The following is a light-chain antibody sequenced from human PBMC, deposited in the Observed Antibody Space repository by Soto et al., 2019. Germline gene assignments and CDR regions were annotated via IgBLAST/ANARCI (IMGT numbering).Light chain of an antibody. Sequence: ESIVAQSRGTRTWSIGERAICSCRASQSVNSRLAWYQHKPGQAPRLLISGASSRATGIPDRFSGSGSATDLTLTIAISELEGFAMSYCQHYRRTPITFGRVTRLEIK. CDR2: GAS. CDR3: QHYRRTPIT. J-gene: IGKJ5*01. CDR1: QSVNSR. V-gene: IGKV3-20*01.